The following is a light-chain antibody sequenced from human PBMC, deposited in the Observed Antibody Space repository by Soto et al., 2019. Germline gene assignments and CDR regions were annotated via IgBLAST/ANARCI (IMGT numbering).Light chain of an antibody. Sequence: IPMTQSPSTLSASVGEKVTITCRASQGGGVWLAWYQQQPGKAPKLLISDASDLQRGVPSRFNGSGSGTEFTLSINSLKSDDFATYYCQSYDLYSGTVGQGTMVEIK. CDR3: QSYDLYSGT. CDR1: QGGGVW. J-gene: IGKJ1*01. CDR2: DAS. V-gene: IGKV1-5*01.